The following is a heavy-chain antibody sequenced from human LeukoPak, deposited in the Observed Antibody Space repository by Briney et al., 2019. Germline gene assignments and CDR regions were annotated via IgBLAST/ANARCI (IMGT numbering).Heavy chain of an antibody. CDR3: ARERAGIAAAGNYWFDP. J-gene: IGHJ5*02. D-gene: IGHD6-13*01. CDR1: GGTFSSYA. V-gene: IGHV1-69*05. Sequence: SVKVSCKASGGTFSSYAISWVRQAPGQGLEWMGGIIPIFGTANYAQKFQGRVTITTDESTSTAYMELSSLRSEDTAVYYCARERAGIAAAGNYWFDPWGQGTLVTVSS. CDR2: IIPIFGTA.